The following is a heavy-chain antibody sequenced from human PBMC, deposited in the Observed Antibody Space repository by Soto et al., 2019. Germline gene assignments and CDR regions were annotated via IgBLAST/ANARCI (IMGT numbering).Heavy chain of an antibody. CDR2: IIPVFGTA. CDR3: ASMTTTTTSEH. J-gene: IGHJ1*01. D-gene: IGHD4-4*01. Sequence: QVQLVQSGPEVKRPGSSVKVSCKASGGTFTYAVTWVRQAPGQGLEWMVGIIPVFGTASYAQKFLGRVTISADESTSTAYMELSSLTPEDTAVYYCASMTTTTTSEHWGQGTLVTVYS. V-gene: IGHV1-69*12. CDR1: GGTFTYA.